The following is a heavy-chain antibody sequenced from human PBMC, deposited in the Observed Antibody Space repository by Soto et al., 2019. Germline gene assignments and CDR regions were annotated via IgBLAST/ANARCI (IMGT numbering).Heavy chain of an antibody. CDR2: ISYDGSNK. V-gene: IGHV3-30*18. J-gene: IGHJ6*03. CDR3: AKDGRIAAAPEAHYYYMDV. D-gene: IGHD6-13*01. CDR1: GFTFSSYG. Sequence: GGSLRLSCAASGFTFSSYGMHWVRQAPGKGLEWVAVISYDGSNKYYADSVKGRFTISRDNSKNTLYLQMNSLRAEDTAVYYCAKDGRIAAAPEAHYYYMDVWGKGTTVTVSS.